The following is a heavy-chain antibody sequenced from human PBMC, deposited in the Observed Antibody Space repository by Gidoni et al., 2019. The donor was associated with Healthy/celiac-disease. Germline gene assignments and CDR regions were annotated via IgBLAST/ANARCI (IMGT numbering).Heavy chain of an antibody. V-gene: IGHV4-39*01. D-gene: IGHD3-10*01. J-gene: IGHJ5*02. CDR1: GGSISSSSYY. Sequence: QLQLQESGPGLVKPSETLSLTCTVSGGSISSSSYYWGWIRQPPGKGLEWIGSIYYSGSTYYNPSLKSRVTISVDTSKNQFSLKLSSVTAADTAVYYCASSPFGELPNWFDPWGQGTLVTVSS. CDR2: IYYSGST. CDR3: ASSPFGELPNWFDP.